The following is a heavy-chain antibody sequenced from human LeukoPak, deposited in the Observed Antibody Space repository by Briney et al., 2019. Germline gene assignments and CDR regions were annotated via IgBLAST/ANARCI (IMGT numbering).Heavy chain of an antibody. D-gene: IGHD3-10*01. CDR2: IWFDGNNK. CDR1: GFTFSSYG. J-gene: IGHJ4*02. CDR3: ARDRRTYGSGSYLTGFDY. V-gene: IGHV3-33*08. Sequence: GGSLRLSCAASGFTFSSYGINWVRQAPGKGLEWVAVIWFDGNNKNYADSVKGRFTISRDNSKNTLYLQMNSLRAEDTAVYYCARDRRTYGSGSYLTGFDYWGQGILVTVSS.